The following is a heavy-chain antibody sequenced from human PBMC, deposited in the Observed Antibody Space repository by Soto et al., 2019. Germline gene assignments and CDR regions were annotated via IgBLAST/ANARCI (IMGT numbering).Heavy chain of an antibody. CDR2: IYTSGST. J-gene: IGHJ5*02. CDR3: ARDQTVADGDWFDP. V-gene: IGHV4-4*07. D-gene: IGHD6-19*01. CDR1: GGSIRSYY. Sequence: SETLSLTCTVSGGSIRSYYCSWIRQPAGKGLEWIGRIYTSGSTNYNPSLKSRVTMSVDTSKNQFSLKLSSVTAADTAVYYCARDQTVADGDWFDPWGQGTLVTVSS.